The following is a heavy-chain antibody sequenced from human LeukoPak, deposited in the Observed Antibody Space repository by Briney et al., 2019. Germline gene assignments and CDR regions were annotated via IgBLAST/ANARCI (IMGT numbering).Heavy chain of an antibody. CDR2: IYFSGST. CDR3: ARETYLIGWYFDL. J-gene: IGHJ2*01. V-gene: IGHV4-4*07. Sequence: SETLSLTCTVSGGSISNHYWSWIRQPAGKGLEWIVRIYFSGSTIYNPSLKSRLAMSVDTSKNQFSLRLNSLTAADTAVYYCARETYLIGWYFDLWGRGTLVTVSS. CDR1: GGSISNHY. D-gene: IGHD3-16*02.